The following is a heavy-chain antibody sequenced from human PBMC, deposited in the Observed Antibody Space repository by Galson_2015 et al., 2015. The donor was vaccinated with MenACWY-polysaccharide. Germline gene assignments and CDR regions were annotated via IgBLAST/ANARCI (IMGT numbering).Heavy chain of an antibody. Sequence: SLRLSCAASGFTFSSYWMHWVRHVPGKGLVWVSRISSDGSSTSYADSVKGRFTISRDNAKNTLHLQMNSLRVEDTAVYYCARVQGWYSNDWHHPYYFDYWGQGTLVTVSS. CDR1: GFTFSSYW. CDR2: ISSDGSST. J-gene: IGHJ4*02. D-gene: IGHD6-13*01. V-gene: IGHV3-74*01. CDR3: ARVQGWYSNDWHHPYYFDY.